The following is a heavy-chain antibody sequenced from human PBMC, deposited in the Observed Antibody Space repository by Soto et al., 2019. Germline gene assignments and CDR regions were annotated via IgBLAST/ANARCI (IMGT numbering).Heavy chain of an antibody. V-gene: IGHV1-69*13. Sequence: GASVQVSCKASGGTFSSYAISWVRQAPGQGLEWMGGIIPIFGTANYAQKFQGRVTITADESTSTAYMELSSLRSEGTAVYYCARGQNDYGPYYYGMDVWGQGTTVTVSS. CDR3: ARGQNDYGPYYYGMDV. CDR2: IIPIFGTA. CDR1: GGTFSSYA. J-gene: IGHJ6*02. D-gene: IGHD4-17*01.